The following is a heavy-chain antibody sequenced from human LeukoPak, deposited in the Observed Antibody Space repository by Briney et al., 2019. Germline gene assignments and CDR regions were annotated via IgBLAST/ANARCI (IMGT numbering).Heavy chain of an antibody. J-gene: IGHJ4*02. CDR3: ARGSFYDFWSGREKRPFDY. CDR1: GGSISSGDYY. Sequence: SETLSLTCTVSGGSISSGDYYWSWIRQPPGKGLEWIGYIYYSGSTYYNPSLKSRVTISVDTSKNQFSLKLSSVTAADTAVYYCARGSFYDFWSGREKRPFDYWGQGTLVTVSS. CDR2: IYYSGST. D-gene: IGHD3-3*01. V-gene: IGHV4-30-4*08.